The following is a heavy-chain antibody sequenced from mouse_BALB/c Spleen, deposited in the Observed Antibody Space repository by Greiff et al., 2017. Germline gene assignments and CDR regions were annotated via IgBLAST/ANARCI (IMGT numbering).Heavy chain of an antibody. CDR2: IYPGDGDT. Sequence: VQLQESGAELARPGASVKLSCKASGYTFTSYWMQWVKQRPGQGLEWIGAIYPGDGDTRYTQKFKGKATLTADKSSSTAYMQLSSLASEDSAVYYCAGYYGNYYTYWYFDVWGAGTTVTVSA. J-gene: IGHJ1*01. CDR1: GYTFTSYW. D-gene: IGHD2-1*01. V-gene: IGHV1-87*01. CDR3: AGYYGNYYTYWYFDV.